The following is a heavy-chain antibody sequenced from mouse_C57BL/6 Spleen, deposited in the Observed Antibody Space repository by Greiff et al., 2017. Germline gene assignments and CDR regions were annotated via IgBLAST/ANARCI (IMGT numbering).Heavy chain of an antibody. Sequence: QVQLQQSGPGLVQPSQSLSITCTVSGFSLTSYGVHWVRQSPGKGLEWLGVIWSGGSTDYNAAFISRLSISKDNSKSQVFFKMNSLQADETAIYYCARNEDSNYYFDDWGQGTTRTVSS. V-gene: IGHV2-2*01. CDR3: ARNEDSNYYFDD. CDR2: IWSGGST. CDR1: GFSLTSYG. J-gene: IGHJ2*01. D-gene: IGHD2-5*01.